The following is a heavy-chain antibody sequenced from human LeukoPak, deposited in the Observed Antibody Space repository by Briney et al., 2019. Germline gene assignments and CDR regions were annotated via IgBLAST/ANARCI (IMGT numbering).Heavy chain of an antibody. CDR2: INHSGST. CDR1: GGSFSGYY. V-gene: IGHV4-34*01. J-gene: IGHJ6*03. D-gene: IGHD3-16*02. Sequence: PSETLSLTCAVYGGSFSGYYWSWIRQPPGKGLEWIGEINHSGSTNYNPSLKSRVTISVDTSKNQFSLKLSSVTAADTAVYYCARDRSSGYYYYMDVWGKGTTVTISS. CDR3: ARDRSSGYYYYMDV.